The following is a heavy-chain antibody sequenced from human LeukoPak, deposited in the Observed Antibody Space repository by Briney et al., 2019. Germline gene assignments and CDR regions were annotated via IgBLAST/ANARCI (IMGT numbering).Heavy chain of an antibody. J-gene: IGHJ4*02. CDR3: VRVIAMAGGDLDY. Sequence: PGGSLRLSCAASGFTFSSYWMHWVRQAPGKGLVWVSRINSDGSSTSYADSVKGRFTISRDNAKNTLYLQMNSLRAEDTAVYYCVRVIAMAGGDLDYWGQGTLVTVSS. CDR1: GFTFSSYW. D-gene: IGHD6-19*01. CDR2: INSDGSST. V-gene: IGHV3-74*01.